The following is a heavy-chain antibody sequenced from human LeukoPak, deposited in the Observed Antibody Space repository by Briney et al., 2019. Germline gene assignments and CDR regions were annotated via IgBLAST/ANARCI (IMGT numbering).Heavy chain of an antibody. D-gene: IGHD1-26*01. J-gene: IGHJ4*02. CDR3: ARVSSYGPFDY. V-gene: IGHV1-18*01. CDR2: ISAYNGNT. CDR1: GYTFSEYG. Sequence: ASVKVSCKASGYTFSEYGITWVRQAPGQGLEWMGWISAYNGNTNYAQKLQGRVTMTTDTSTSTAYMELRSLRSDDTAAYYCARVSSYGPFDYWGQGTLVTVSS.